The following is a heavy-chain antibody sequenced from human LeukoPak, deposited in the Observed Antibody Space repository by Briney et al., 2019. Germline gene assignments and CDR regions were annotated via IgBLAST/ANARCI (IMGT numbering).Heavy chain of an antibody. CDR3: AIGSKWEPFPGSPFDP. V-gene: IGHV4-34*01. D-gene: IGHD1-26*01. J-gene: IGHJ5*02. Sequence: SETLSLTCAVYGGSFSGYYWSWIRQPPGEGLEWIGEITHSGSTNYNPSLKSRVTRAVDAANSLYFLKLRPVPAADTAVYYCAIGSKWEPFPGSPFDPWGQCALVSVSS. CDR2: ITHSGST. CDR1: GGSFSGYY.